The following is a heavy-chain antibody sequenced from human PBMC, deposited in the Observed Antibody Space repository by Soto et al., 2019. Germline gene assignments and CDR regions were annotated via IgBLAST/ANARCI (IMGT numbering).Heavy chain of an antibody. CDR3: AKDLANYYDSSGYYNGYYYYYGMDV. V-gene: IGHV3-30*18. CDR2: ISYDGSNK. D-gene: IGHD3-22*01. CDR1: GFTFSSYG. Sequence: QVQLVESGGGVVQPGRSLRLSCAASGFTFSSYGMHWVRQAPGKGLEWVAVISYDGSNKYYADSVKGRFTISRDNSKKTMFLQLNSLRAEDTAVYYCAKDLANYYDSSGYYNGYYYYYGMDVWGQGTTVTVSS. J-gene: IGHJ6*02.